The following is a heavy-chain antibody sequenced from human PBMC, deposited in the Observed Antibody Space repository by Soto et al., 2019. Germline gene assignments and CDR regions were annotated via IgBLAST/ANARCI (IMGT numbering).Heavy chain of an antibody. Sequence: ASVKVSCKASGYTFTSYAMHWVRQAPGQRLEWMGWINAGNGNTKYSQKFQGRVTITRDTSASTAYMELSSLRSEDTAVYYCASSSGYDFWSGLASYGMDVWGQGTTVTVSS. CDR3: ASSSGYDFWSGLASYGMDV. D-gene: IGHD3-3*01. V-gene: IGHV1-3*01. CDR2: INAGNGNT. J-gene: IGHJ6*02. CDR1: GYTFTSYA.